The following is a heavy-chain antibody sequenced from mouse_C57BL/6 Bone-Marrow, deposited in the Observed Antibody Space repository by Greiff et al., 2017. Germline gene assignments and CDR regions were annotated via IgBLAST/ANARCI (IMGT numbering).Heavy chain of an antibody. CDR2: INPNNGGT. CDR3: ARALPFAF. CDR1: GYTFTDYY. Sequence: EVKLMESGPELVKPGASVKIPCKASGYTFTDYYMDWVKQSHGKSLEWIGDINPNNGGTIYNQKFKGKATLTVDKSSSTAYMELRSLTSEDTAVYYCARALPFAFWGQGTLVTVSA. D-gene: IGHD5-5*01. J-gene: IGHJ3*01. V-gene: IGHV1-18*01.